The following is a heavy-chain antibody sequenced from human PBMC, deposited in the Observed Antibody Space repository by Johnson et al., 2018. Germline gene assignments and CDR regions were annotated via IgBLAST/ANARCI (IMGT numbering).Heavy chain of an antibody. CDR2: ISYDGNNK. CDR3: ARRKIPYGDRWDAFDI. J-gene: IGHJ3*02. V-gene: IGHV3-30-3*01. Sequence: QVQLVESGGGVVQPGRSLRLSCAASGFSFSTYAMHWVRQAPGKGLEWVAVISYDGNNKYYEDSVKGRFTISRDNSKNTVYLQMDSLRAEDSAVYYCARRKIPYGDRWDAFDIWGQGTMVTVSS. D-gene: IGHD2-21*02. CDR1: GFSFSTYA.